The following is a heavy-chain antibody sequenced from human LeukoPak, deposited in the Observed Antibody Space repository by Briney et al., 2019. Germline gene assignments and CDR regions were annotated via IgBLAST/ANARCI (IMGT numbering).Heavy chain of an antibody. J-gene: IGHJ4*02. V-gene: IGHV4-59*08. CDR2: TYYSGST. CDR3: AAPRDGYNLGY. CDR1: GDSITSYY. Sequence: SETLSLTCTVSGDSITSYYWNWIRQPPGTGLEWIGYTYYSGSTNYNPFLKSRVTISVDTSKNQFSLKLSSVTAADTAVYYCAAPRDGYNLGYWGRGTLVTVSS. D-gene: IGHD5-24*01.